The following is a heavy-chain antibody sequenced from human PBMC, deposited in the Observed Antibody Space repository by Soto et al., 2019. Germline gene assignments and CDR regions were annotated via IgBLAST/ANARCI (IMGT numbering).Heavy chain of an antibody. V-gene: IGHV4-59*01. CDR2: IYYSGST. D-gene: IGHD3-10*01. CDR3: ARYGSGSSVWFDP. Sequence: QVQLQESGPGLVKPSETLSLTCTVSGGSMSSYYWSWIRQPPGKGLEWIGYIYYSGSTIYNPSLKSRVTILVDTSKNQFSLKLSSVTAADTAVYYCARYGSGSSVWFDPWGQGTLVTVSS. CDR1: GGSMSSYY. J-gene: IGHJ5*02.